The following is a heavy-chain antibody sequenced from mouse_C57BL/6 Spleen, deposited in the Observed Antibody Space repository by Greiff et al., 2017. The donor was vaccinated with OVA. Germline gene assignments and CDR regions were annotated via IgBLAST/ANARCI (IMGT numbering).Heavy chain of an antibody. J-gene: IGHJ2*01. Sequence: QVQLQQPGAELVRPGTSVKLSCKASGYTFTSYWMHWVKQRPGQGLEWIGVIDPSDSYTNYNQKFKGKATLTVDTSSSTAYMQLSSLTSEDSAVYYCARYDYYGSSYVKFDYWSQGTTLTVSS. V-gene: IGHV1-59*01. CDR1: GYTFTSYW. D-gene: IGHD1-1*01. CDR3: ARYDYYGSSYVKFDY. CDR2: IDPSDSYT.